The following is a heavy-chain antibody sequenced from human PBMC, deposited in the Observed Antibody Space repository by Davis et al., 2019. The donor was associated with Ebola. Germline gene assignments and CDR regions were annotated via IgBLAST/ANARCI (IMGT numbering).Heavy chain of an antibody. Sequence: GESLKISCAGSGFTFSTYAMTWVRQAPGKGLEWVSRISGSGGDPHYADSVKGRFTISRDHAKSSLYLQMNSLRDEDTAVYYCTRDTRSSGWYGDFDSWGQGTLVTVSS. J-gene: IGHJ4*02. D-gene: IGHD6-19*01. CDR3: TRDTRSSGWYGDFDS. V-gene: IGHV3-23*01. CDR1: GFTFSTYA. CDR2: ISGSGGDP.